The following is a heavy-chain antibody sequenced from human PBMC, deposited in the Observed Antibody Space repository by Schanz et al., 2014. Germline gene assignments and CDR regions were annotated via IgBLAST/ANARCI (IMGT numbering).Heavy chain of an antibody. CDR1: GSTFSAYW. CDR2: INTDETTT. J-gene: IGHJ6*02. V-gene: IGHV3-74*02. Sequence: EMQLLESGGGLVQPGGSLRLSCAASGSTFSAYWMHWVRQVPGKGLVWIACINTDETTTKYADSVRGRFTISRDNSKNTLYLQMNSLRAEDTAVYYCARPLGPNYYYYGLDVWGQGTTVTVSS. CDR3: ARPLGPNYYYYGLDV.